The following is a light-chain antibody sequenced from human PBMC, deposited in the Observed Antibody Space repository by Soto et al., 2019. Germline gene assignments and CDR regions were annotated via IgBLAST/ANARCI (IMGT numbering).Light chain of an antibody. CDR1: QSVSSSY. CDR2: GAS. J-gene: IGKJ2*01. CDR3: QQYGSSPPNT. Sequence: EIVLTQSPGTLSLSPGERATLSCRASQSVSSSYLAWYQQKPGQAPRLLIYGASSRATGIPDRFSGSGSGTYVTLTISRLEPEDFAVYYCQQYGSSPPNTFGQGTKLEIK. V-gene: IGKV3-20*01.